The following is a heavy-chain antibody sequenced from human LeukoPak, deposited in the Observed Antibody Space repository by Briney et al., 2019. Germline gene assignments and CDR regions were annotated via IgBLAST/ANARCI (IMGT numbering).Heavy chain of an antibody. J-gene: IGHJ4*02. Sequence: SETLSLTCSVPGGSINSGYWSWIRQPPGKGLEWIGLLYPSGSTRNNPSLKSRVTISLDTSRTQFSLKLTSTTAVDTAVYYCAGGHYPLEYWGRGTLVTVSS. CDR1: GGSINSGY. CDR3: AGGHYPLEY. CDR2: LYPSGST. D-gene: IGHD1-26*01. V-gene: IGHV4-59*01.